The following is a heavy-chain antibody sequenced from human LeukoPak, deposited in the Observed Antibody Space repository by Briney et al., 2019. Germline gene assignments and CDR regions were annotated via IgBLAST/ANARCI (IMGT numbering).Heavy chain of an antibody. V-gene: IGHV1-69*01. Sequence: SVKVSCKASGGTFSSYAISWVRQAPGQGLEWMGGIIPIFGTANYAQKFQGRVTITADESTSTAFMELSSLRSEDTAVYYCARAGYSSSFSRYNWFDPWGQGTLVTVSS. J-gene: IGHJ5*02. CDR1: GGTFSSYA. CDR3: ARAGYSSSFSRYNWFDP. CDR2: IIPIFGTA. D-gene: IGHD6-6*01.